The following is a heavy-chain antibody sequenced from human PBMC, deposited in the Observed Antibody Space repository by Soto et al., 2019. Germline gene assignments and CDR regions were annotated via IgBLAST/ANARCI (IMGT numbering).Heavy chain of an antibody. CDR3: ASAYNWNYGRFDP. D-gene: IGHD1-7*01. Sequence: EVQLVESGGGLVQPGGSLRLSCAASGFTFSSYWMHWVRQAPGKGLVWVSRINSDGSSTSYADSVKGRFTISRDNAKNTLYLQMNSLRVEDTAVYYCASAYNWNYGRFDPWGQGTLVTVSS. V-gene: IGHV3-74*01. CDR1: GFTFSSYW. J-gene: IGHJ5*02. CDR2: INSDGSST.